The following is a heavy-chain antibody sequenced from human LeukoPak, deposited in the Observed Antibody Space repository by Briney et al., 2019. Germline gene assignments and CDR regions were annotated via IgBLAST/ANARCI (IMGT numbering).Heavy chain of an antibody. CDR1: GYSFTSYW. V-gene: IGHV5-10-1*01. D-gene: IGHD6-6*01. J-gene: IGHJ6*02. CDR3: ARTIYSSSSYYYYVMDV. Sequence: GESLKISCQGSGYSFTSYWISWVRQMPGKGLEWMGRIDPSDSYTNYSPSFQGHVTISADKSISTAYLQWSSLKASDTAMYYCARTIYSSSSYYYYVMDVWGQGTTVTVSS. CDR2: IDPSDSYT.